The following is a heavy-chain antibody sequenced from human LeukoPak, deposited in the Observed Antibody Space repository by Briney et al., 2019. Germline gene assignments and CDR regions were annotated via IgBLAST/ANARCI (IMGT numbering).Heavy chain of an antibody. V-gene: IGHV1-2*04. CDR1: GYTFTGYY. CDR2: INPNSGGT. D-gene: IGHD5-12*01. Sequence: GASVKVSCKASGYTFTGYYMHWVRQAPGQGLEWMGWINPNSGGTNYAQKFQGWVTMTRDMSISTAYMGLSRLRSDDTAVYYCARDALRGYSGYEPPYVMDVWGQGTTVTVSS. CDR3: ARDALRGYSGYEPPYVMDV. J-gene: IGHJ6*02.